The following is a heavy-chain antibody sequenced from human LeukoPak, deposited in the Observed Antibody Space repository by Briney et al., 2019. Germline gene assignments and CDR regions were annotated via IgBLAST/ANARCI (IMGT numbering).Heavy chain of an antibody. Sequence: GGSLRLSCAASGFTFSSYEMNWVRQAPGKGLEWVSYISSSGSTIYYADSVKGRFTISRDNAKNSLYLQMNGLRAEDTAVYYCATLTYCGGDCTPGGWGQGTLVTVSS. CDR3: ATLTYCGGDCTPGG. CDR2: ISSSGSTI. D-gene: IGHD2-21*02. V-gene: IGHV3-48*03. J-gene: IGHJ4*02. CDR1: GFTFSSYE.